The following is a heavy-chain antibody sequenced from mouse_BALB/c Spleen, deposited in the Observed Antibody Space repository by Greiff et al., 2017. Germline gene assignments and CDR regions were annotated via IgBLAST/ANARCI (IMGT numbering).Heavy chain of an antibody. CDR2: INPSTGYT. J-gene: IGHJ4*01. Sequence: QVQLQQSGAELAKPGASVKMSCTASGYTFTSYWMHWVKQRPGQGLEWIGYINPSTGYTEYNQKFKDKATLTADKSSSTAYMQLSSLTSEDSAVYYCARWLDAMDYWGQGTSVTVSS. V-gene: IGHV1-7*01. CDR3: ARWLDAMDY. D-gene: IGHD2-2*01. CDR1: GYTFTSYW.